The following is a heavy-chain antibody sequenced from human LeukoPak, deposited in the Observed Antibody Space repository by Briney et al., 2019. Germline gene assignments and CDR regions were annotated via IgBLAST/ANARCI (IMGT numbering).Heavy chain of an antibody. V-gene: IGHV1-18*01. D-gene: IGHD1-26*01. Sequence: ASVKVSCKASGYTFTSYGISWVRQAPGQGLEWMGWISAYNGNTNYAQRLQGRVTMTTDTSTSTAYMELRSLRSDDTAVYYCARDSRVVGATSHDAFDIWGQGTMVTVSS. CDR1: GYTFTSYG. CDR2: ISAYNGNT. J-gene: IGHJ3*02. CDR3: ARDSRVVGATSHDAFDI.